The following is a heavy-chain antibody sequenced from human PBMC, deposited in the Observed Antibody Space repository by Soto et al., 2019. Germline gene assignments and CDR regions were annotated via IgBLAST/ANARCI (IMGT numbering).Heavy chain of an antibody. CDR2: SYYSGST. J-gene: IGHJ5*02. CDR3: ARRQNWNNLFDT. V-gene: IGHV4-59*08. D-gene: IGHD1-1*01. CDR1: GGSITNNY. Sequence: SETLSLTCTVSGGSITNNYWSWIRQSPGKGLEWIGCSYYSGSTSYNPSLRSRVTISIDTSKTQFSLRLRSVTAADTAVYYCARRQNWNNLFDTWGQGTLVTVS.